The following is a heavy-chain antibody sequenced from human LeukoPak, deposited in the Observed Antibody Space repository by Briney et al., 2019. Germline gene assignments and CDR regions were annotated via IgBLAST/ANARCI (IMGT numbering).Heavy chain of an antibody. Sequence: GGSLRLSCAASGFTFSDYYMSWIRQAPGKGLEWDSYISSSGSTIYYTDSVKGRFTISRDNAKNSLYLQMNSLRAEDTAVYYCARDFYGDWFDPWGQGTLVTVSS. CDR3: ARDFYGDWFDP. J-gene: IGHJ5*02. D-gene: IGHD4-17*01. CDR1: GFTFSDYY. CDR2: ISSSGSTI. V-gene: IGHV3-11*01.